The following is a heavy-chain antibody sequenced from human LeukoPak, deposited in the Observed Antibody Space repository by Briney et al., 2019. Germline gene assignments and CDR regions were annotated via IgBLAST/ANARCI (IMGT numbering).Heavy chain of an antibody. J-gene: IGHJ3*02. D-gene: IGHD3-22*01. CDR3: ARRGGYYYDSSAAFDM. V-gene: IGHV5-51*01. CDR1: GYSFTTYW. Sequence: GESLKISCKGSGYSFTTYWIGWVRQMPGKGLEWMGIIYPGDSDTTYSPSLQGQVTISADKSISTAYLQWSSLKASDTAMYYCARRGGYYYDSSAAFDMWGQGTMVTVSS. CDR2: IYPGDSDT.